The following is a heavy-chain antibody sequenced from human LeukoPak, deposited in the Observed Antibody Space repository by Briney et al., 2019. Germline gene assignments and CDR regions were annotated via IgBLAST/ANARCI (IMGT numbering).Heavy chain of an antibody. CDR3: ARAPSEIGGYYPKYFRH. J-gene: IGHJ1*01. CDR2: IKSDGST. CDR1: AFTISTYW. V-gene: IGHV3-74*01. Sequence: PGGSLRLSCAASAFTISTYWIDWVRQAPGKGLVWVSRIKSDGSTNYADSVKGRFTISRDNAKNTVSLQMNSLRPEDTGVYYCARAPSEIGGYYPKYFRHWGQGTLVTVSS. D-gene: IGHD3-22*01.